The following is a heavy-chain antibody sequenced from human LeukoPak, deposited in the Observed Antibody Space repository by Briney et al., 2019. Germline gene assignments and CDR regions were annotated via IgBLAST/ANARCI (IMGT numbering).Heavy chain of an antibody. CDR2: INPSGGST. V-gene: IGHV1-46*01. CDR3: ARSTEWEAAYYFDY. CDR1: GYTFTSYY. Sequence: ASVKVSCKASGYTFTSYYMHWVRQAPGQGLEWMGIINPSGGSTSYAQKLQGRVTMTTDTSTSTAYMELRSLRSDDTAVYYCARSTEWEAAYYFDYWGQGTLVTVSS. D-gene: IGHD1-26*01. J-gene: IGHJ4*02.